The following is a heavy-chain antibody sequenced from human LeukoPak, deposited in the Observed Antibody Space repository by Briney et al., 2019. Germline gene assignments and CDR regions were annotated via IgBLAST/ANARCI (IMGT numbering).Heavy chain of an antibody. CDR3: ARVELSGYCSSTSCYILSG. J-gene: IGHJ4*02. Sequence: GASVKVSCKASGYTFTGYYMHWVRQAPGQGLEWMGRINPNSGGTNYAQKFQGRVTMTRDTSISTAYMELIRLRSDDTAVYYCARVELSGYCSSTSCYILSGWGQGTLVTVSS. CDR1: GYTFTGYY. D-gene: IGHD2-2*02. V-gene: IGHV1-2*06. CDR2: INPNSGGT.